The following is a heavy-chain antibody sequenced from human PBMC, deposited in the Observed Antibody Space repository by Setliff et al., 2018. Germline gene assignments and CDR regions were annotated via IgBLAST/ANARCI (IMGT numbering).Heavy chain of an antibody. V-gene: IGHV3-30*01. CDR2: ISSNVDDT. CDR1: GFTFRDYA. Sequence: SLKISCAASGFTFRDYALYWVRQAPDKGLEWVARISSNVDDTSYADSVKGRFTISRDNSINALYLQMNSLRTEDTAVYYCARGRKYRAVYFFDYWGQGALVTVSS. CDR3: ARGRKYRAVYFFDY. D-gene: IGHD1-1*01. J-gene: IGHJ4*02.